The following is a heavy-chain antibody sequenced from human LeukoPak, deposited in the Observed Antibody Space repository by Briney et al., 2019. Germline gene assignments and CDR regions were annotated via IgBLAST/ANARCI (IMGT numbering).Heavy chain of an antibody. CDR1: GFTFSSYG. CDR2: IRYDGSNK. D-gene: IGHD3-22*01. J-gene: IGHJ4*02. CDR3: AKVEVNYYDSTSYFDY. Sequence: GGSLRLSCAASGFTFSSYGMHWVRQAPGKGLEWVAFIRYDGSNKYYADSVKGRFTISRDNSKNTLYLQMNSLRAEDSAVYYCAKVEVNYYDSTSYFDYWGQGTLVTVSS. V-gene: IGHV3-30*02.